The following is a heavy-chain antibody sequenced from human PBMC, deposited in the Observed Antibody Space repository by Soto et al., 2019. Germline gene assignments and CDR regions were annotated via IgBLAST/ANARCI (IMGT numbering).Heavy chain of an antibody. V-gene: IGHV1-3*01. CDR1: GXXXXTXX. Sequence: GASXKVSCKTSGXXXXTXXLHWVRQAHGQRLEWMGWINVGNGNTKYSQRFQGRVTFTRDTSTSTAYMELRSLRFDDTAVYYCARVPSPWGHGTLVTVSS. CDR2: INVGNGNT. CDR3: ARVPSP. J-gene: IGHJ5*02.